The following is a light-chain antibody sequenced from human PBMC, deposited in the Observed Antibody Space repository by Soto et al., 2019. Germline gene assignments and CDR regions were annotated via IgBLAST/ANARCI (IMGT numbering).Light chain of an antibody. Sequence: DIVMTQSPDSLAVSLGERATINCKSSQSVLYSSNNKNYLAWYQQKPGQPPKLLIYWASTRESGVPDRFSGSGSGTDFTLTISSLQAEDVAVYYCQQHYSAPFTFGPGTKVYIK. J-gene: IGKJ3*01. V-gene: IGKV4-1*01. CDR3: QQHYSAPFT. CDR1: QSVLYSSNNKNY. CDR2: WAS.